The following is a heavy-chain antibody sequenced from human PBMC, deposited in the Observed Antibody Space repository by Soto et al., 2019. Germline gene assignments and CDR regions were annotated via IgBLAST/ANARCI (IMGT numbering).Heavy chain of an antibody. V-gene: IGHV1-69*12. CDR3: ARSAMTTAPVEFDP. D-gene: IGHD4-4*01. CDR2: IIPIFGTA. CDR1: GGTFSSYA. J-gene: IGHJ5*02. Sequence: QVQLVQSGAEVKKPGSSVKVSCKASGGTFSSYAISWVRQAPGQGLEWMGGIIPIFGTANYAQKFQGRVTXXAXEXXSTAYMELSILRSEDTAVYYCARSAMTTAPVEFDPWGQGTLVTVSS.